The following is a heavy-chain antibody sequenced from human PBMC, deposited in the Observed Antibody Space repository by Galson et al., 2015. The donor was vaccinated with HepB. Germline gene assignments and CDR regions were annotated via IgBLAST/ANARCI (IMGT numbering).Heavy chain of an antibody. CDR2: IKRKIDGGTI. J-gene: IGHJ6*03. V-gene: IGHV3-15*07. CDR3: ATLYYDLWSGSSLAYYYYYMDA. D-gene: IGHD3-3*01. Sequence: SLRLSCAASGFTFSGSAMHWVRQAPGKGLEWVGRIKRKIDGGTIDYAAPVKGRFIISRDDSKNMVYMEMNSLRTEDTAVYYCATLYYDLWSGSSLAYYYYYMDAWGKGTTVAVSS. CDR1: GFTFSGSA.